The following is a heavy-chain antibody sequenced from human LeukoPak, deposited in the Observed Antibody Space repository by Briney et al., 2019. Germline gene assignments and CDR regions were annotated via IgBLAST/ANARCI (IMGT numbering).Heavy chain of an antibody. CDR3: TIGDGWLPN. D-gene: IGHD5-24*01. Sequence: PGGSLRLSCAVSGFTFSNAWTTWVRQAPGKGLEWVGRIKSKIDGGTTEYAAPVKGRFTISRDDSKNTLYLQMNSLKTEDTAVYYCTIGDGWLPNWGQGTLVTVSS. CDR1: GFTFSNAW. J-gene: IGHJ4*02. V-gene: IGHV3-15*01. CDR2: IKSKIDGGTT.